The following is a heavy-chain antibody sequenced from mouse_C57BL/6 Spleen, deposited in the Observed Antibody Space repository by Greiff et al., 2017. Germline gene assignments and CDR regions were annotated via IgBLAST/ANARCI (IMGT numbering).Heavy chain of an antibody. D-gene: IGHD2-4*01. CDR1: GYTFTSYW. Sequence: QVQLQQPGAELVRPGSSVKLSCKASGYTFTSYWMDWVKQRPGQGLEWIGNIYPSDSETHYNQKFKDKATLTVDKSSSTAYMQLSSLTSEDSAVYDCARGDYDEGSYYAMGDWGQGTSVTVSS. CDR2: IYPSDSET. CDR3: ARGDYDEGSYYAMGD. J-gene: IGHJ4*01. V-gene: IGHV1-61*01.